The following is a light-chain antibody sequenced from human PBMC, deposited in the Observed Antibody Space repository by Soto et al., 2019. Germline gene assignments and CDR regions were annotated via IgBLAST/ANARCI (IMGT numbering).Light chain of an antibody. V-gene: IGKV1-9*01. Sequence: IQLTQSPSSLSATVGDRVTITCRACQDISRALAWYQQKPGKAPNLLISPASNLQSGVPSRFSGSGSGTDFTLTINGLQPEDFATYWCQQLYGYPLTFGGGTKV. J-gene: IGKJ4*01. CDR1: QDISRA. CDR2: PAS. CDR3: QQLYGYPLT.